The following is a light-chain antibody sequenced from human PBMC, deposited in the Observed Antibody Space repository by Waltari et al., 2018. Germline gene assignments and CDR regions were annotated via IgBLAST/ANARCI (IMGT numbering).Light chain of an antibody. Sequence: SALTQPPSASGSPGQSATIPCPGTSSDIGDYNFVSWYQQHPGKAPKLLIYEVSKRPSGVPDRFSGSKSGYTASLTVSGPQAEDEAEYYCSSYGGRNNLICGGGTKLTVL. CDR2: EVS. V-gene: IGLV2-8*01. J-gene: IGLJ2*01. CDR1: SSDIGDYNF. CDR3: SSYGGRNNLI.